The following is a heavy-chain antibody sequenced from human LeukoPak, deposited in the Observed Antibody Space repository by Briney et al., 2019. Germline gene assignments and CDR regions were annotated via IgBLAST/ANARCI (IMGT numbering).Heavy chain of an antibody. CDR1: GFTFSSYG. CDR3: ATNPYEGVDY. V-gene: IGHV3-30*03. Sequence: PGGTLRLSCAASGFTFSSYGMHWVRQAPGKGLEWVTVTSYDGSNKYYADSVKGRFTISRDNSKNTLYLQMNSLRAEDTAVYYCATNPYEGVDYWGQGTLVTVSS. J-gene: IGHJ4*02. CDR2: TSYDGSNK. D-gene: IGHD3-3*01.